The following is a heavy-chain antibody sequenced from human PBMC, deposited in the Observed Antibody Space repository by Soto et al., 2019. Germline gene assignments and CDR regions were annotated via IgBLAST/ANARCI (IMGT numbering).Heavy chain of an antibody. V-gene: IGHV3-30-3*01. J-gene: IGHJ4*02. Sequence: QVQLVESGGGVVQPGRSLRLSCAASGFTFSSYAMHWVRQAPGKGLEWVAVISYDGSNKYYADSVKGRFTISRDNSKNTLYLQMTSLGAEDTAVYYCARDPMGRYYGSGSYYFDYWGQGTLVTVSS. CDR3: ARDPMGRYYGSGSYYFDY. CDR2: ISYDGSNK. D-gene: IGHD3-10*01. CDR1: GFTFSSYA.